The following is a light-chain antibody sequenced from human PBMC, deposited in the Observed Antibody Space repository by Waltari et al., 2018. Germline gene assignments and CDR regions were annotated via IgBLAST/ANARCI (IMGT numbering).Light chain of an antibody. Sequence: ETVVTQSPATLSVSPGERATLSCRTSQTIGRSLAWYQQKPGQAPRLVIYGASIRATGIPPRFRGSGSETEFALTISGLQSEDFAVYYCQQYNNWPPGTFGQGTKVEI. J-gene: IGKJ1*01. CDR3: QQYNNWPPGT. V-gene: IGKV3-15*01. CDR2: GAS. CDR1: QTIGRS.